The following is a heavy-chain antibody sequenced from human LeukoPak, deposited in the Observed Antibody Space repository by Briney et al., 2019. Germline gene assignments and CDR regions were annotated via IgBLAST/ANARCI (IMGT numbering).Heavy chain of an antibody. CDR2: MNPNSGNT. CDR3: ARGGSRITTFGEYYYYYMDV. CDR1: GHTFTSYD. D-gene: IGHD3-3*01. V-gene: IGHV1-8*01. J-gene: IGHJ6*03. Sequence: ASVKVSCKASGHTFTSYDINWVRQATGQGLEWMGWMNPNSGNTGYAQKFQGRVTMTRNTSISTAYMELSSLRSEDTAVYYCARGGSRITTFGEYYYYYMDVWGKGTTVTVSS.